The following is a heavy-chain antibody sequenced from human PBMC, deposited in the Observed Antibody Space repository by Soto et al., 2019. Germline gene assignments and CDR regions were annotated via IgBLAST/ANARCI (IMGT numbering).Heavy chain of an antibody. CDR3: AKDRRGIANSLDV. J-gene: IGHJ6*02. CDR2: VSYDGSHK. D-gene: IGHD6-13*01. CDR1: GFTFSSYG. V-gene: IGHV3-30*18. Sequence: QVQLVESGGGVVQPGRSLRLSCAASGFTFSSYGMHWVRQAPGKGLEWVAVVSYDGSHKYLADSVRGRFTISRDNSKDTLYLQMSSLRTEDTAVYYCAKDRRGIANSLDVWGPGTTVTVSS.